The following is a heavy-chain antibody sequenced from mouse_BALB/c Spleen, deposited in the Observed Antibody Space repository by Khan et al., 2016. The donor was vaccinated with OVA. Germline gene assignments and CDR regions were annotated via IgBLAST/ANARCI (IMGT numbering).Heavy chain of an antibody. D-gene: IGHD2-3*01. Sequence: EVQLVESGPGLVKPSQSLSLTCTVTGYSITSDYAWNWIRQFPGNKLEWMGYISSSGTTNNTPALKSRISITRDTSKNQFFLLLNSVTTEDTATYYCARDGSRYNYAMDYWGQGTSVTVSS. CDR1: GYSITSDYA. J-gene: IGHJ4*01. V-gene: IGHV3-2*02. CDR3: ARDGSRYNYAMDY. CDR2: ISSSGTT.